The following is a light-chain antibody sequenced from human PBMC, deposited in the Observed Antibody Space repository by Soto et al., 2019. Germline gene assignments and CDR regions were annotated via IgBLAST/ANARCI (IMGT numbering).Light chain of an antibody. CDR1: QSVFSW. V-gene: IGKV1-5*01. CDR3: QQYRGNSFT. Sequence: DIQMTQSPSTLSASVGDRVTITCRASQSVFSWVAWYQQKPGRAPKLLIFDAMNLEYGVPSRFSGDGSETEFTLTINSVHPDDFATYYCQQYRGNSFTFGQGTKLDI. CDR2: DAM. J-gene: IGKJ2*01.